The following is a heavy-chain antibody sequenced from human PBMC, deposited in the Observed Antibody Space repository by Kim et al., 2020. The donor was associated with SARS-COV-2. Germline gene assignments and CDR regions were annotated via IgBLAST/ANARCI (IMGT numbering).Heavy chain of an antibody. Sequence: SETLSLTCTVSGGSISSYYWSWIRQPPGKGLEWIGYIYYSGSTNYNPSLKSRVTISVDTSKNQFSLKLSSVTAADTAVYYCARGGYYDSSGYYYELDYWGQGTLVTVSS. CDR3: ARGGYYDSSGYYYELDY. CDR2: IYYSGST. J-gene: IGHJ4*02. CDR1: GGSISSYY. D-gene: IGHD3-22*01. V-gene: IGHV4-59*08.